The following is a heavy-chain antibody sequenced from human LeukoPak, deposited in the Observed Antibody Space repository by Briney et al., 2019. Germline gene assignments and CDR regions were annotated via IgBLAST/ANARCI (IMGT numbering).Heavy chain of an antibody. V-gene: IGHV3-30-3*01. CDR2: ISFDGTHI. CDR1: GFSFSDYA. CDR3: VANYYDGSGYYFTDY. D-gene: IGHD3-22*01. Sequence: GGSLRLSCAASGFSFSDYAMDWVRQAPGRGLEWVALISFDGTHIDYADSVKGRFTISRDNSKNTLYLQMGSLRPEDTAVYHCVANYYDGSGYYFTDYWGQGALVTVSS. J-gene: IGHJ4*02.